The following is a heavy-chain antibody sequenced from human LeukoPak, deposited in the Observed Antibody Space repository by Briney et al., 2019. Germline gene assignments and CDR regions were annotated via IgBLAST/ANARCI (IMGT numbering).Heavy chain of an antibody. CDR3: AGMVSTYYYGSGSYLDY. J-gene: IGHJ4*02. CDR2: INTNTGNP. D-gene: IGHD3-10*01. Sequence: ASVKVSCKASGYTFTSYAMNWVRQAPGQGLEWMGWINTNTGNPTYAQGFTGRFVFSLDTSVSTAYLQISSLKAEDTAVYYCAGMVSTYYYGSGSYLDYWGQGTLVTVSS. V-gene: IGHV7-4-1*02. CDR1: GYTFTSYA.